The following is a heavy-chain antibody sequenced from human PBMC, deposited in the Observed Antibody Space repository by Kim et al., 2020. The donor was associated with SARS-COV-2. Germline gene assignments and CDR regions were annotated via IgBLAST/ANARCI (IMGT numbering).Heavy chain of an antibody. Sequence: SETLSLTCAVYGGSFSGYYWSWIRQPPGKGLEWIGEINHSGSTNYNPSLKSRVTISVDTSKNQFSLKLSSVTAADTAVYYCAVASSDKIEDYWGQGTLVTVSS. D-gene: IGHD6-6*01. CDR3: AVASSDKIEDY. CDR1: GGSFSGYY. J-gene: IGHJ4*02. CDR2: INHSGST. V-gene: IGHV4-34*01.